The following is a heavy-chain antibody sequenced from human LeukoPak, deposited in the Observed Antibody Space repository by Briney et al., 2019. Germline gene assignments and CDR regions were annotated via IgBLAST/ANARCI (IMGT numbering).Heavy chain of an antibody. J-gene: IGHJ4*02. CDR2: IYHSGST. CDR1: GYSISSGYY. CDR3: ARVYSSGWYYFDY. Sequence: AETLSLTCAVSGYSISSGYYWGWIRQPPGQGLELIGSIYHSGSTYYNPSLKSRVTISVDTSKNQFSLKLSSVTAADTAVYYCARVYSSGWYYFDYWGRGSLVTVSS. V-gene: IGHV4-38-2*01. D-gene: IGHD6-19*01.